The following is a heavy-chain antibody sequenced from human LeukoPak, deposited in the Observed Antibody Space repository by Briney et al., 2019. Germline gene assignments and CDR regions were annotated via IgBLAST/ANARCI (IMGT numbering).Heavy chain of an antibody. CDR1: GGSISSHY. CDR3: ARDRYVGGYYPYWYFDL. V-gene: IGHV4-59*11. Sequence: SETLSLTCTVSGGSISSHYWSWIRQPPGKGLEWIGYIYYSGSTNYNPSPKSRVTISVDTSKNQFSLKLSSVTAADTAVYYCARDRYVGGYYPYWYFDLWGRGTLVTVSS. CDR2: IYYSGST. D-gene: IGHD3-22*01. J-gene: IGHJ2*01.